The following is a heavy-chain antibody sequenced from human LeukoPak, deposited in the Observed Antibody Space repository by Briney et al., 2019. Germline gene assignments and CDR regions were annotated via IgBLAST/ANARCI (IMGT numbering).Heavy chain of an antibody. Sequence: GASVKVSCKASGYIFTNYGITWVRQAPGQGLEWMGWISGYNGNTKYAQKLQGRVTMTTDTSTSTAYMELRSLRSDDTAVYYCARAFNGEQWLVYLGYWGQGTLVTVSS. D-gene: IGHD6-19*01. CDR3: ARAFNGEQWLVYLGY. J-gene: IGHJ4*02. CDR1: GYIFTNYG. V-gene: IGHV1-18*01. CDR2: ISGYNGNT.